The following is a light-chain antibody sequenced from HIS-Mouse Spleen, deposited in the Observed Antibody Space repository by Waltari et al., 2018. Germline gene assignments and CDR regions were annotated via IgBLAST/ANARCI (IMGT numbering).Light chain of an antibody. V-gene: IGLV2-8*01. CDR1: SSDVGGYNS. CDR3: SAYAGSNNLV. J-gene: IGLJ3*02. CDR2: AIS. Sequence: QSALTQPPSPSGSPGQSVTISCTGTSSDVGGYNSVSWYQQPPGKAPTLMIYAISSRPSGVPDRFPGSKSGNTASLTVSGVQAEDEADYYCSAYAGSNNLVFGGGTKLTVL.